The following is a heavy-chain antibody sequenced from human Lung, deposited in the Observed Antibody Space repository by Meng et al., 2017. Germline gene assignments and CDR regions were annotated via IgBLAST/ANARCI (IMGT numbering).Heavy chain of an antibody. V-gene: IGHV1-18*01. D-gene: IGHD3-10*01. Sequence: QVQPVQSGSEVKKLGASVYVSCKASDYTFTGYGVSWVRQAPGQGLEWMAWLGAHDGDTSHAPKFQGRVTVSADRPTATAYMELRSLRSDDTAVYYCARGTPGRSYSDYWGQGTLVTVSS. CDR2: LGAHDGDT. CDR1: DYTFTGYG. CDR3: ARGTPGRSYSDY. J-gene: IGHJ4*02.